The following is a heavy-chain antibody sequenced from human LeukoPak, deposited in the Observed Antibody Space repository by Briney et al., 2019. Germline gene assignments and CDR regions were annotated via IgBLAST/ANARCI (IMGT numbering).Heavy chain of an antibody. CDR1: GFTFSSYA. Sequence: GGSLRLSCAASGFTFSSYAMSWVRQAPGKGLEWVSYISSSGSTIYYADSVKGRFTISRDNAKNSLYLQMNSLRAEDTAVYYCARLAGDGYNYEYYYYYYYMDVWGKGTTVTVSS. D-gene: IGHD5-24*01. J-gene: IGHJ6*03. V-gene: IGHV3-48*03. CDR3: ARLAGDGYNYEYYYYYYYMDV. CDR2: ISSSGSTI.